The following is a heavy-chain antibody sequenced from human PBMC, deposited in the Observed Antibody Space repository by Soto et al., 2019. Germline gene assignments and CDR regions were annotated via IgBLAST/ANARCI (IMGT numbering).Heavy chain of an antibody. J-gene: IGHJ3*01. CDR2: VHSDGTTT. CDR1: GFTFDYYW. V-gene: IGHV3-74*01. D-gene: IGHD3-10*01. CDR3: ARGDRGGFDL. Sequence: EVQLVESGGGLVQPGESLRLSCAASGFTFDYYWMHWVRQAPGKGLVWVSRVHSDGTTTTDADSVKGRFTISRDNARNTVYLQMSSLRAEDTAIYYCARGDRGGFDLWGHGTVVTVSS.